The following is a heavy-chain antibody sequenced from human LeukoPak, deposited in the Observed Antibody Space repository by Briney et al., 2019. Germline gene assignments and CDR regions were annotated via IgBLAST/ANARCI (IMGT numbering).Heavy chain of an antibody. D-gene: IGHD2-2*01. CDR3: ARGLGYCSSTSCYRYNWNYDAFDI. Sequence: SETLSLTCAVYGGSFSGYYWSWICQPPGKGLEWIGEINHSGSTNYNPSLKSRVTISVDTSRNQFSLKLSSVTAADTAVYYCARGLGYCSSTSCYRYNWNYDAFDIWGQGTMVTVSS. J-gene: IGHJ3*02. V-gene: IGHV4-34*01. CDR2: INHSGST. CDR1: GGSFSGYY.